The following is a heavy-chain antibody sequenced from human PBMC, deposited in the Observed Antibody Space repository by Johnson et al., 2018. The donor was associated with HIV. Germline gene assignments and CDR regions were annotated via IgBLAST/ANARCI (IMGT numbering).Heavy chain of an antibody. D-gene: IGHD6-13*01. CDR1: GFTFSSYA. V-gene: IGHV3-30*14. Sequence: QVQLVESGGGVVQPGRSLRLSCAASGFTFSSYAVHWVRQAPGKGLEWVAVISYDGSNEYYADSVKGRFTISRDNSKNTLYLQMGSLRAEDMSVYYCARVYSSSWPSYDAFDIWGQGTMVTVSS. CDR3: ARVYSSSWPSYDAFDI. J-gene: IGHJ3*02. CDR2: ISYDGSNE.